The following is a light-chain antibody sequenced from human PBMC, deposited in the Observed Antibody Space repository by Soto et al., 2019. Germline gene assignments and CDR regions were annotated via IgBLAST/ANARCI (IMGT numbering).Light chain of an antibody. CDR1: QGNRND. Sequence: IQMTQSPSTLSGSVGDTVTTTCRASQGNRNDLGCCQRNPGKAPNVLIYAASRLQSGVPSRFSGNGSDTDFILTISSLQPEDFATYYCLQNYNYPRTFGQGTRLGIK. J-gene: IGKJ5*01. V-gene: IGKV1-6*01. CDR3: LQNYNYPRT. CDR2: AAS.